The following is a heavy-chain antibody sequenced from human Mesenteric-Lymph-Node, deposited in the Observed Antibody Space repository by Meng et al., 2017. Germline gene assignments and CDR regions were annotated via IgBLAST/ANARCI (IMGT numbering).Heavy chain of an antibody. Sequence: VQLQESGPGLVKPSGTLSLTCAVSGGSLSSRNWWSWVRQPPGKGLEWIGEVYHRGDTNYNPSLKSRVDISVDKSKNQFYLSLFSVTAADTAVYYCGRDQGRELINHWGQGTLVTVSS. J-gene: IGHJ4*02. CDR1: GGSLSSRNW. CDR3: GRDQGRELINH. D-gene: IGHD1-7*01. CDR2: VYHRGDT. V-gene: IGHV4-4*02.